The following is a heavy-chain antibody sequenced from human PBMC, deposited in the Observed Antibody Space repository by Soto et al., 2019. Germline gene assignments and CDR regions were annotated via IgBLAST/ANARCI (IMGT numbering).Heavy chain of an antibody. Sequence: VASVKVSCKASGYTFTGYYMHWVRQAPGQGLERMGWINPNSGGTNYAQKFQGWVTMARDTSISTAYMELSRLRSDDTAVYYCASGQQRAFDAFDIWGQGTMVT. CDR2: INPNSGGT. J-gene: IGHJ3*02. D-gene: IGHD6-13*01. V-gene: IGHV1-2*04. CDR3: ASGQQRAFDAFDI. CDR1: GYTFTGYY.